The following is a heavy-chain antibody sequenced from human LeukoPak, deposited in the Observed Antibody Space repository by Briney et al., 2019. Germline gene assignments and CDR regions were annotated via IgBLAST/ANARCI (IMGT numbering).Heavy chain of an antibody. J-gene: IGHJ4*02. CDR2: INIDGSST. CDR1: GFTFSSYW. V-gene: IGHV3-74*01. D-gene: IGHD2-21*01. CDR3: ARLPKLWLLPYFDY. Sequence: GGSLRLSCAASGFTFSSYWMHWVRQAPGKGLVWVSRINIDGSSTTSADSVKGRFIISRDNAKTSLYLQMNSLRAEDTALYYCARLPKLWLLPYFDYWGQGALVTVSS.